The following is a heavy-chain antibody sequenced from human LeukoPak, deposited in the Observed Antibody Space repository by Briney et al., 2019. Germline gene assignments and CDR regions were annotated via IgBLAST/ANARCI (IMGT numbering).Heavy chain of an antibody. D-gene: IGHD3-10*01. CDR3: ARTTMVRGTYYMDV. CDR2: INYSGST. V-gene: IGHV4-59*01. J-gene: IGHJ6*03. CDR1: GGSISTYY. Sequence: SETLSLTCTVSGGSISTYYWSWIRQSPGKGLEWIGYINYSGSTIYNPPLQSRVTISVDTSKNQFSLKLSSVTAADTAVYYCARTTMVRGTYYMDVWGKGTTVTISS.